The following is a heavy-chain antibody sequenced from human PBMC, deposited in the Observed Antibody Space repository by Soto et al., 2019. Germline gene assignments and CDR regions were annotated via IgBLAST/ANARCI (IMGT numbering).Heavy chain of an antibody. Sequence: SETLSLTYTVSGGSISSYYWSWIRQPPGKGLEWIGYIYYSGITNYNPSLKSRVTISVDTSKNQFSLKLSSVTAADTAVYYCARYKSNYYYGMDVWGQGTTVTVSS. V-gene: IGHV4-59*01. D-gene: IGHD1-20*01. CDR2: IYYSGIT. CDR3: ARYKSNYYYGMDV. CDR1: GGSISSYY. J-gene: IGHJ6*02.